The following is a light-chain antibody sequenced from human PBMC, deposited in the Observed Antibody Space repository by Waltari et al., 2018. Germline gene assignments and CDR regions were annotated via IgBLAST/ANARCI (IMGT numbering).Light chain of an antibody. CDR3: QQYGSSPGT. CDR2: GAS. V-gene: IGKV3-20*01. Sequence: EIVLTQSPGTLSLSPGERATLSCRASQSVSSSYLAWYQQKPGQAPRLLIYGASSRATGIPDRFSGSGSGTDLTLTISRLEPEDFAGYYCQQYGSSPGTCGQGTKVEIK. CDR1: QSVSSSY. J-gene: IGKJ1*01.